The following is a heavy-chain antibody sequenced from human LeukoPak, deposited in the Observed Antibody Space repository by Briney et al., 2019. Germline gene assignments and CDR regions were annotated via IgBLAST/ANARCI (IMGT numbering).Heavy chain of an antibody. J-gene: IGHJ4*02. Sequence: SETLSLTCTVSGGSLSSYYWSWIRQPPGKGLEWIGYVYYSGSTNYNPSLKSRVTISVDTSKNQFSLKLSSVTAADTAVYYCARGGMATFYWGQGTLVTVSS. D-gene: IGHD5-24*01. CDR3: ARGGMATFY. CDR1: GGSLSSYY. V-gene: IGHV4-59*01. CDR2: VYYSGST.